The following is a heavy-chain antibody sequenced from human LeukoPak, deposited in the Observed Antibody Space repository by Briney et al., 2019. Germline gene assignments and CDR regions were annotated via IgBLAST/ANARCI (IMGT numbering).Heavy chain of an antibody. J-gene: IGHJ4*02. D-gene: IGHD3-3*01. Sequence: SETLSLTCTVSGGSISSYYWSWIRQPPGKGLEWIGYIYYSGSTNYNPSLKSRVTISVDTSKNQFSLKLSSMTAADTAVYYCARARVLWGYNFWSGALGSFEHWGQGILVIVSS. CDR3: ARARVLWGYNFWSGALGSFEH. CDR2: IYYSGST. V-gene: IGHV4-59*01. CDR1: GGSISSYY.